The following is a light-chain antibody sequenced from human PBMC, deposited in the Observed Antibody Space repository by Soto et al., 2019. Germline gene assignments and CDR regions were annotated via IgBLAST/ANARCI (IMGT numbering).Light chain of an antibody. V-gene: IGKV3-15*01. J-gene: IGKJ4*01. CDR3: QQYDKWPLT. CDR1: QSVSNK. CDR2: GAS. Sequence: EIVMTQSPATLSVSPGERATLSCRASQSVSNKLAWYQQKVGQAPRLLIYGASTRAAGIPARFSGSGSGTEFTLTISSLQSDDFEVYYCQQYDKWPLTFGGGAKVEIK.